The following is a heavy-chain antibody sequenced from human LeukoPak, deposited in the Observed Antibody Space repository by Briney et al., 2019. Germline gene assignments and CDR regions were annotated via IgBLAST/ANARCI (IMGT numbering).Heavy chain of an antibody. D-gene: IGHD3-10*01. V-gene: IGHV4-39*07. CDR2: IYYSGST. CDR1: GGSISSSSYY. CDR3: ARDREGITMVNNWFDP. Sequence: PSETLSLTCTVSGGSISSSSYYWGWIRQPPGKGLEWIGSIYYSGSTYYSPSLKSRVTISVDTSKNQFSLKLSSVTAADTAVYYCARDREGITMVNNWFDPWGQGTLVTVSS. J-gene: IGHJ5*02.